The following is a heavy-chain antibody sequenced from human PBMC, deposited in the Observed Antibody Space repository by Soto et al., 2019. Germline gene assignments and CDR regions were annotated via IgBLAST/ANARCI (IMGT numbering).Heavy chain of an antibody. J-gene: IGHJ5*02. CDR1: GFSFTTYG. V-gene: IGHV3-23*01. CDR2: ISSTGLYT. Sequence: TGGSLRLSCAASGFSFTTYGMSWVRQAPGKGLGWVSDISSTGLYTYLADSVKGRFTISRDNSKNTLYLQMNSLRVDDTAVYFCTKSWLFEKNWFDPWGQGTLVTVSS. CDR3: TKSWLFEKNWFDP. D-gene: IGHD3-22*01.